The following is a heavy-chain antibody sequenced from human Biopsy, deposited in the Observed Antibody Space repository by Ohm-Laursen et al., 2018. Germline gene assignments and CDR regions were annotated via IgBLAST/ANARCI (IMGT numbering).Heavy chain of an antibody. Sequence: ASVKVSCKASGYTFTRYYMHWVRQAPGQGLQWMGLINPSHGSTGSAQNFEGRFTMTRDTSTSTFYMELSSLRSEDTAIYYCARATLDYYDSNGYGADAFDIWGQGTMVTVSS. J-gene: IGHJ3*02. CDR3: ARATLDYYDSNGYGADAFDI. CDR1: GYTFTRYY. D-gene: IGHD3-22*01. CDR2: INPSHGST. V-gene: IGHV1-46*01.